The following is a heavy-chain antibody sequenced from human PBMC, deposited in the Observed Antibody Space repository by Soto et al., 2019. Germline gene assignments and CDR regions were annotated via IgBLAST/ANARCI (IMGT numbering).Heavy chain of an antibody. D-gene: IGHD6-6*01. CDR2: ISSNGVGT. CDR3: ARRARPDFYYMDV. V-gene: IGHV3-64*01. Sequence: PGGSXRLSCAASGFTLSGYAMDWVRQAPGKGLEYVSGISSNGVGTYYANSVQGRFTISRDNSKNTVYLQMGSLRPEDMAVYYCARRARPDFYYMDVWGKGTTVTVSS. CDR1: GFTLSGYA. J-gene: IGHJ6*03.